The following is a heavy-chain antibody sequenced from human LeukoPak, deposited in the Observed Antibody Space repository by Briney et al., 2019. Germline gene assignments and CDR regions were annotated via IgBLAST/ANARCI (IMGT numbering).Heavy chain of an antibody. CDR2: IYSGGST. J-gene: IGHJ4*02. CDR3: ARDRFGGRSYYFDY. CDR1: GFTVSSNY. Sequence: GSLRLSCAASGFTVSSNYMSWVRQAPGKGLEWVSIIYSGGSTYYADSVKGRFTISRDNSKNTLYLQMSSLRAEDTAVYYCARDRFGGRSYYFDYWGQGTLVTVSS. V-gene: IGHV3-66*01. D-gene: IGHD1-26*01.